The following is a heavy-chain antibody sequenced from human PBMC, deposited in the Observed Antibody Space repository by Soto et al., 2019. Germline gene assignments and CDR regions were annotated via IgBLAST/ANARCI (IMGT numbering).Heavy chain of an antibody. V-gene: IGHV4-34*02. CDR3: ARCLFRETSYSGGWYFVHF. CDR1: GGSFNGYT. D-gene: IGHD3-10*01. CDR2: INAEGSA. Sequence: QVQLQQWGAGLLKPSETLSLTCAVHGGSFNGYTWTWIRQSPGKGLEWIGQINAEGSANYNPSHKGRFTISGGTSTNQFFLDLPSVTAADPAVYYCARCLFRETSYSGGWYFVHFWGQGNLVTVSS. J-gene: IGHJ4*02.